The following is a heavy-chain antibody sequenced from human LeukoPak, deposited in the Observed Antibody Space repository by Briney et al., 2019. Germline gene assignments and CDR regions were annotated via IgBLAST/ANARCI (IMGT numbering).Heavy chain of an antibody. CDR2: IDPSVSFT. J-gene: IGHJ4*02. D-gene: IGHD3-22*01. CDR3: ARHTDYYDSSGYYYFFDY. V-gene: IGHV5-10-1*01. Sequence: GESLKISCKASGYRFTSYWISWVRQLPGKGLAWMGRIDPSVSFTNYSPFFQGHVTIPADKSISTAYLQWSSLKASDTAMYYCARHTDYYDSSGYYYFFDYWGQGTLVTVSS. CDR1: GYRFTSYW.